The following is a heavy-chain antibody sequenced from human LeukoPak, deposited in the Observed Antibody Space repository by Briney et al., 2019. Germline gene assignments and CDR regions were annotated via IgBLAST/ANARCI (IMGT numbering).Heavy chain of an antibody. CDR2: ISSSGSTI. V-gene: IGHV3-48*03. J-gene: IGHJ4*02. D-gene: IGHD3-10*01. Sequence: HSGGSLRLSCSASGFPFSSYEMNWVRQAPGKGLEWVSYISSSGSTIYYADSVKGRFTISRDNSKNTLYLQMNSLRAEDTAVYYCAKATLLWFGAYYFDYWGQGTLVTVSS. CDR3: AKATLLWFGAYYFDY. CDR1: GFPFSSYE.